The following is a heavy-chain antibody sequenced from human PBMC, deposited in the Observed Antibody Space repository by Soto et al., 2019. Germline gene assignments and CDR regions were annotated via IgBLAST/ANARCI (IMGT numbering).Heavy chain of an antibody. V-gene: IGHV1-69*01. CDR1: GGTFSSFT. Sequence: QVQLVQSGAEVKKPGSSVKVSCKASGGTFSSFTISWVRQAPGQGLEWMGGIIPIYGTANYAQKFQGRVTITAAASTSTAYMELGRLRSEATAVYYCAKDRRADWESYYYYAMDVWGQGTTVTVSS. CDR3: AKDRRADWESYYYYAMDV. CDR2: IIPIYGTA. J-gene: IGHJ6*02. D-gene: IGHD1-26*01.